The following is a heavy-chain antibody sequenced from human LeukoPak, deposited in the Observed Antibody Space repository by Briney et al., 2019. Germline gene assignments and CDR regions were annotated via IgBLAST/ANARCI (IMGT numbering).Heavy chain of an antibody. Sequence: GGSLRLSCAASGFTFSSYSMNWVRQAPGKGLEWVSSISSSSSYIYYADSVKGRFTISRDNAKNSLYLQMNSLRAEDTAVYYCARDSSSSWFEFDYYYYMDVWGKGTTVTVSS. CDR2: ISSSSSYI. J-gene: IGHJ6*03. CDR1: GFTFSSYS. V-gene: IGHV3-21*01. D-gene: IGHD6-13*01. CDR3: ARDSSSSWFEFDYYYYMDV.